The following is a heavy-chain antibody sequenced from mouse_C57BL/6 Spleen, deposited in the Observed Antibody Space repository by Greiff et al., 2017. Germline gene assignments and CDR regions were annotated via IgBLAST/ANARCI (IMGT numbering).Heavy chain of an antibody. CDR3: ARFLSLITTGVEGHFDY. CDR1: GYTFTSYW. CDR2: IYPGSGST. Sequence: VQLQQSGAELVKPGASVKMSCKASGYTFTSYWITWVKQRPGQGLEWIGDIYPGSGSTNYNEKFKSKATLTVDTSSSTAYMQLSSLTSEDSAVYYCARFLSLITTGVEGHFDYWGQGTTLTVSS. V-gene: IGHV1-55*01. J-gene: IGHJ2*01. D-gene: IGHD1-1*01.